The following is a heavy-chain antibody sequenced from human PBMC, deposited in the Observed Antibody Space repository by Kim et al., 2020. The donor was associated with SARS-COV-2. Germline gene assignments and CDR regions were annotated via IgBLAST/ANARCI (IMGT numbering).Heavy chain of an antibody. V-gene: IGHV3-30*04. CDR2: VTYDGSRG. Sequence: GGSLRLSCAASGFTFSSDAMHWVRQAPGKGLEWVAVVTYDGSRGYYADSVKGRFTVSRDNFKNTLYLQMNSLRTDDTAVYYCARENYDGTYYNFDYWGQGTLVTVSS. CDR1: GFTFSSDA. J-gene: IGHJ4*02. D-gene: IGHD3-16*01. CDR3: ARENYDGTYYNFDY.